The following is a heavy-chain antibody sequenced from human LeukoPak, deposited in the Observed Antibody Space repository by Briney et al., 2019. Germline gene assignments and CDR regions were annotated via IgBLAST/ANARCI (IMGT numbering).Heavy chain of an antibody. CDR2: IHTSGST. J-gene: IGHJ1*01. Sequence: PSETLSLTCTASGDSISNHYRGWVRQPAGKGLEWIGRIHTSGSTNYNPSLKSRVTISVDTSKNQFSLKLNSVTAADTAVYYCARASFGDYSAEYFHHWGQGTLVTVSS. CDR3: ARASFGDYSAEYFHH. D-gene: IGHD4-17*01. CDR1: GDSISNHY. V-gene: IGHV4-4*07.